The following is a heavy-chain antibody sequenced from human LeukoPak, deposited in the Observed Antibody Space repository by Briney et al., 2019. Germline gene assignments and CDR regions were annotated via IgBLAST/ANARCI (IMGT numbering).Heavy chain of an antibody. D-gene: IGHD3-10*01. V-gene: IGHV1-2*02. CDR2: INPNSGGT. J-gene: IGHJ4*02. CDR1: GYTFTGYY. Sequence: ASVKVSCKASGYTFTGYYMHWVRQAPGQGLEWMGWINPNSGGTNYAQKFQGRVTMTRNTSISTAYMELSSLRSEDTAVYYCARAKHYYYGSGSYYIGYWGQGTLVTVSS. CDR3: ARAKHYYYGSGSYYIGY.